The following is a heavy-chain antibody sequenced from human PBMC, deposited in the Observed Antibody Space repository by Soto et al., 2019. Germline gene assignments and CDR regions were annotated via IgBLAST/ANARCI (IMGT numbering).Heavy chain of an antibody. CDR3: AKDGGESYSGSYYGLDY. V-gene: IGHV3-23*01. CDR1: GFTFSSYA. CDR2: ISGSGGST. Sequence: GGSLRLSCAASGFTFSSYAMSWVRQAPGKGLEWVSAISGSGGSTYYADSVKGRFTISRDNSKNTLYLQMNSLRAEDTAVYYCAKDGGESYSGSYYGLDYWGQGTLVTVSS. D-gene: IGHD3-10*01. J-gene: IGHJ4*02.